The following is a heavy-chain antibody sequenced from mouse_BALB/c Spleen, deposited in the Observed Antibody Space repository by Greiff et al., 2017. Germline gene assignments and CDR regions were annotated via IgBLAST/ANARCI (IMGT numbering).Heavy chain of an antibody. CDR1: GYSITSDYA. D-gene: IGHD1-1*01. CDR3: ARNYYGRGGFAY. J-gene: IGHJ3*01. Sequence: EVKLVESGPGLVKPSQSLSLTCTVTGYSITSDYAWNWIRQFPGNKLEWMGYISYSGSTSYNPSLKSRISITRDTSKNQFFLQLNSVTTEDTATYYCARNYYGRGGFAYWGQGTLVTVSA. V-gene: IGHV3-2*02. CDR2: ISYSGST.